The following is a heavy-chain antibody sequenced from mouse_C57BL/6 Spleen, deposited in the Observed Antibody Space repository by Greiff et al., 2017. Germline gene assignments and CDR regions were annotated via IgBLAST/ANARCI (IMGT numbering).Heavy chain of an antibody. J-gene: IGHJ1*03. CDR3: ARVNHWYFDV. CDR2: ISNGGGST. CDR1: GFTFSDYY. Sequence: EVQRVESGGGLVQPGGSLKLSCAASGFTFSDYYMYWVRQTPEKRLEWVAYISNGGGSTYYPDTVKGRFTISRDNAKNTLYLQMGRLKSEDTAMYYCARVNHWYFDVWGTGTTVTVSS. V-gene: IGHV5-12*01.